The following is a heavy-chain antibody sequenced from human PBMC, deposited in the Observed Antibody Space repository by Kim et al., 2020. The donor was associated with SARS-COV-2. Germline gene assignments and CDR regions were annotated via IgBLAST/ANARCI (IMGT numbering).Heavy chain of an antibody. D-gene: IGHD5-12*01. CDR3: ARHESPGAIVATNGGGMDV. CDR1: GGSISSSSYY. Sequence: SETLSLTCTVSGGSISSSSYYWGWIRQPPGKGLEWIGSIYYSGSTYYNPSLKSRVTISVDTSKNQFSLKLSSVTAADTAVYFCARHESPGAIVATNGGGMDVWGQGTTVTVSS. V-gene: IGHV4-39*01. CDR2: IYYSGST. J-gene: IGHJ6*02.